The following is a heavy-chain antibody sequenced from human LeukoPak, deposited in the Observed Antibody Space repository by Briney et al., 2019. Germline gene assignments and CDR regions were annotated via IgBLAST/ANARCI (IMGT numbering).Heavy chain of an antibody. CDR2: INPTGGST. CDR1: GYTFSDYN. Sequence: ASVKVSCKASGYTFSDYNVHWVRQAPGQGLEWMGIINPTGGSTNYAQKFQGRVTMTRDMSTTTVYMDLSSLKSEDMAVYYCARAGSSGDYQAGSFEYWGQGTLVTVSS. J-gene: IGHJ4*02. CDR3: ARAGSSGDYQAGSFEY. D-gene: IGHD1-26*01. V-gene: IGHV1-46*01.